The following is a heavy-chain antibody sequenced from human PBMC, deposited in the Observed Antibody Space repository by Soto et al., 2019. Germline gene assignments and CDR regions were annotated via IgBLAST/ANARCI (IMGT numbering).Heavy chain of an antibody. CDR2: ISWNSGSI. Sequence: DVQLVESGGGLVQPGRSLRLSCAASGFTFDDYAMHWVRQAPGKGLEWVSGISWNSGSIGYADSVKGRFTISRDNAKNSLYLQMNSLRAEDTALYYCAKDDSSGWQYWYFDLWGRGTLVTVSS. V-gene: IGHV3-9*01. D-gene: IGHD6-19*01. J-gene: IGHJ2*01. CDR1: GFTFDDYA. CDR3: AKDDSSGWQYWYFDL.